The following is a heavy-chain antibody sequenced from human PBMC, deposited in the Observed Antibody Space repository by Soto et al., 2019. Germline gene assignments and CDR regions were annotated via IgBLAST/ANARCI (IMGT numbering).Heavy chain of an antibody. Sequence: QVQLVESGGGVVQPGRSLRLSCTASGFTFSNYAMHWVRQAPGKGLEWVAVISYDGTKKSYAESVKGRFSISKDNSKNTLYVQMNSLRAEDTALFYCARDGTRGWEYIQYWGQGTLVTVSS. J-gene: IGHJ1*01. D-gene: IGHD6-19*01. CDR1: GFTFSNYA. CDR2: ISYDGTKK. CDR3: ARDGTRGWEYIQY. V-gene: IGHV3-30-3*01.